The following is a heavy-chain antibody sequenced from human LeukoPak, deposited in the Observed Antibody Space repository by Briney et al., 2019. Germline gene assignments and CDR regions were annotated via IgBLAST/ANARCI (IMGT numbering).Heavy chain of an antibody. V-gene: IGHV3-7*01. Sequence: GGSLRLSCEASGFTFSTYWMSWVRQAPEKGLEWVANIKQDGSQTYHADSVKGRFTISRDNAENSLYLQMNSLRAEDTAVYYCARVKIAAAGTFDAFDIWGQGTMVTVSS. CDR3: ARVKIAAAGTFDAFDI. J-gene: IGHJ3*02. CDR2: IKQDGSQT. D-gene: IGHD6-13*01. CDR1: GFTFSTYW.